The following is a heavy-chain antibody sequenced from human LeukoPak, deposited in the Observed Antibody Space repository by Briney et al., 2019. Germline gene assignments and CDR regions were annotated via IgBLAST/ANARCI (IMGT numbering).Heavy chain of an antibody. CDR1: GFIFNSYS. CDR3: ARGGDPDY. V-gene: IGHV3-21*01. J-gene: IGHJ4*02. Sequence: GGSLRLSCAASGFIFNSYSMDWVRQAPGKGLEWVSSISFRSSISYADSVKGRFTISRDNAKNSLYLQMNSLRAEDTAVYYCARGGDPDYWGRGTLVTVSS. D-gene: IGHD2-21*02. CDR2: ISFRSSI.